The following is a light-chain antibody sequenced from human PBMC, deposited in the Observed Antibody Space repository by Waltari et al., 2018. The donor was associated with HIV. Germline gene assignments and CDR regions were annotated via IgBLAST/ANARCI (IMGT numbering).Light chain of an antibody. CDR3: LLSYSGARV. J-gene: IGLJ2*01. CDR2: DTS. V-gene: IGLV7-46*01. Sequence: QAVVTQEPSLTVSPGGTVTLTCGSSTGAVTSGHYPYWFQQKPGQAPRTLIYDTSNRHAWPPARFAGSLLGGKAALTRAGAQPEDEAEYYCLLSYSGARVFGGGTKLTVL. CDR1: TGAVTSGHY.